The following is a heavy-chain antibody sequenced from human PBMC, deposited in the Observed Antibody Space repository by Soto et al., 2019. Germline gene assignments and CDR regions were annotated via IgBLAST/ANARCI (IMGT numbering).Heavy chain of an antibody. CDR2: TLYRSSKWYN. Sequence: QVQLQQSGPGLVKPSQTLSLTCAISGDSVSTNIAAWSWIRQSPSRGLEWLGRTLYRSSKWYNEYAVSVKSRMTINPDTSKNQFSLQLNSVTPEDTAVYYCARDAAPTLNYPYGMDVWGQGTAVTVSS. V-gene: IGHV6-1*01. CDR1: GDSVSTNIAA. CDR3: ARDAAPTLNYPYGMDV. J-gene: IGHJ6*02. D-gene: IGHD2-15*01.